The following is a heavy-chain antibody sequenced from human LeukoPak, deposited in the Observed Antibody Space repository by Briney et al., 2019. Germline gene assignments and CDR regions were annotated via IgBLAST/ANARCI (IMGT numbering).Heavy chain of an antibody. Sequence: PGGSLRLSCAASGVTFSSYEMNSVRQAPGKGLEWVSYISSSGSTIYYADSVKGRFTISRDNAKNSLYLQMNSLRAEDTAVYYCARDRQGTPGTFDIWGQGTMVTVSP. CDR1: GVTFSSYE. D-gene: IGHD1-1*01. CDR2: ISSSGSTI. V-gene: IGHV3-48*03. CDR3: ARDRQGTPGTFDI. J-gene: IGHJ3*02.